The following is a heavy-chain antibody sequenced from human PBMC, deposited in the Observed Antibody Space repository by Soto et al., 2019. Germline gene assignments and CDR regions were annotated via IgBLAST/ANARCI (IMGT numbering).Heavy chain of an antibody. CDR1: GFTFSSYS. V-gene: IGHV3-21*01. CDR2: ISSSSSYI. J-gene: IGHJ6*02. CDR3: ARDTYYDFWSGYYIFGGMDV. Sequence: GGSLRLSCAASGFTFSSYSMNWVRQAPGKGLEWVSSISSSSSYIYYADSVKGRFTISRDNAKNSLYLQMNSLRAEDTAVYYCARDTYYDFWSGYYIFGGMDVWGQGTTVTVSS. D-gene: IGHD3-3*01.